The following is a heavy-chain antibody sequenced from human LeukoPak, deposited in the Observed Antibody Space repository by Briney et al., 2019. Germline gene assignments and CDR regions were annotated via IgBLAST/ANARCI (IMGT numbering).Heavy chain of an antibody. CDR2: MSSGSTYI. Sequence: GGSLRLSCAGSGFTFGSYSMTWVRQAPGKGLEWVSSMSSGSTYIYYADSVRGRFTISRDNAKSSLYLLMNSLRVDDTGVYYCARGRPTGASRVLVEQWGQGTVDTVSS. J-gene: IGHJ4*02. CDR1: GFTFGSYS. D-gene: IGHD6-6*01. CDR3: ARGRPTGASRVLVEQ. V-gene: IGHV3-21*06.